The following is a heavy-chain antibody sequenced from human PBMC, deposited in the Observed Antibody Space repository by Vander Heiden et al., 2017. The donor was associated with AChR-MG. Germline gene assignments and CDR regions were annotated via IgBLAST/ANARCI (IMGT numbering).Heavy chain of an antibody. J-gene: IGHJ4*02. CDR2: INHSGTT. V-gene: IGHV4-34*01. D-gene: IGHD3-10*01. CDR3: ARVLVDYGSGSYSRRVDY. Sequence: DGLEWIGEINHSGTTNYNPSLKSRANISIDTSKNQFSLKLNPVIAADTAVYYCARVLVDYGSGSYSRRVDYWGQGTLVTVSS.